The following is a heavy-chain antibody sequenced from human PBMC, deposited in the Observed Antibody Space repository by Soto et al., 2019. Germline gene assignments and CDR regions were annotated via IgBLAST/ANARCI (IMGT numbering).Heavy chain of an antibody. CDR1: GFTFSSYW. J-gene: IGHJ6*03. D-gene: IGHD6-19*01. V-gene: IGHV3-74*01. CDR2: INSDGSST. CDR3: ARAPTTRLGSDHYYYMDV. Sequence: GGSLRLSCAASGFTFSSYWMHWVRQAPGKGLVWVSRINSDGSSTSYADSVKGRFTISRDNAKNTLYLQMNSLRAEDTAVYYCARAPTTRLGSDHYYYMDVWGKGTTVTVSS.